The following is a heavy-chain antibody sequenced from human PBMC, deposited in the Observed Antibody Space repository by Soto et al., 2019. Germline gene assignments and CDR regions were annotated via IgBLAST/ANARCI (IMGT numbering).Heavy chain of an antibody. Sequence: PGGSLILSCAASGFTFGSYSMNWVRQAPGKGLEWVSYISSSSSTIYYADSVKGRFTISRDNAKNSLYLQMNSLRDEDTAVYYCARDHDYYGSGTFDYWGQGTLVTVSS. V-gene: IGHV3-48*02. J-gene: IGHJ4*02. CDR3: ARDHDYYGSGTFDY. CDR1: GFTFGSYS. D-gene: IGHD3-10*01. CDR2: ISSSSSTI.